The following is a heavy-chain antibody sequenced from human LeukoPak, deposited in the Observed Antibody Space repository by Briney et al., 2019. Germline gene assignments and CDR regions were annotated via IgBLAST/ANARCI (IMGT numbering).Heavy chain of an antibody. J-gene: IGHJ4*02. CDR1: GGTFSSYS. CDR2: IIPIFGIA. V-gene: IGHV1-69*02. D-gene: IGHD3-22*01. CDR3: ARGSGHDSSGYLVDY. Sequence: XVKVSCKASGGTFSSYSITWLRQAPGQGLEWMGRIIPIFGIANYAQKFQGRVTIIADKSTSTAYMELSSLRSEDTAVYYCARGSGHDSSGYLVDYWGQGTLVTVSS.